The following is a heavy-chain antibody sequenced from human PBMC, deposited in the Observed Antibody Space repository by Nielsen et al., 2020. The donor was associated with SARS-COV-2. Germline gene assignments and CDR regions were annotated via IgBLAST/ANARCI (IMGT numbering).Heavy chain of an antibody. V-gene: IGHV7-4-1*02. D-gene: IGHD2-21*02. CDR3: ARGRFHIVVVTAIHYYYGMDV. CDR2: INTNTGNP. CDR1: GYTFTSYA. J-gene: IGHJ6*02. Sequence: ASVKVSCKASGYTFTSYAMNWVRQAPGQGLEWMGWINTNTGNPTYAQGFTGRFVFSLDTSVSTAYLQISSLKAEDTAVYYCARGRFHIVVVTAIHYYYGMDVWGQGTTVTVSS.